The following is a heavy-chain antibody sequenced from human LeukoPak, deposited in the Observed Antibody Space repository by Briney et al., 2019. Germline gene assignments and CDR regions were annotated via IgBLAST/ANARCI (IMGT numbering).Heavy chain of an antibody. J-gene: IGHJ5*02. CDR3: AREAPYYDILTGYYPYNWFDP. Sequence: PSETLSLTCTVSGGSISSYYWSWIRQPAGKGLEWIGRIYTSGSTNYNPSLKSRVTISVDTSKNQFSLKLSSVTAADTAVYYCAREAPYYDILTGYYPYNWFDPWGQGTLVTVSS. CDR1: GGSISSYY. CDR2: IYTSGST. V-gene: IGHV4-4*07. D-gene: IGHD3-9*01.